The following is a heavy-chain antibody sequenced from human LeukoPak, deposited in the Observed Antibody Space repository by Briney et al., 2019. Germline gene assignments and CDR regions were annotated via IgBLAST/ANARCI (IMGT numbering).Heavy chain of an antibody. D-gene: IGHD1-7*01. CDR1: GGSFSGYY. Sequence: PSETLSLTCAVYGGSFSGYYWSWIRQPPGKGLEWIGEINHSGSTNYNPSLKSRVTISVDTSKNQFSLKLSSVTAADTAVYYCARGRTGTTGGMDYWGQGTLVTVSS. J-gene: IGHJ4*02. CDR2: INHSGST. CDR3: ARGRTGTTGGMDY. V-gene: IGHV4-34*01.